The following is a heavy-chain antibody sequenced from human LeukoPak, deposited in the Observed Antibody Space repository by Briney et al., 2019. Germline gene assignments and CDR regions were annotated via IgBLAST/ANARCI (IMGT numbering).Heavy chain of an antibody. V-gene: IGHV3-30*03. CDR2: ISYDGSKT. Sequence: PPGESLILACEVPGFSLSTYGMSWVRQTPAKVLESVAVISYDGSKTNYADSVKGRSTISRDNPKNTVYLQLNSLRAQDTAVYYCARLPPSVFGVGTGDFDYWGQGTLVTVSS. CDR3: ARLPPSVFGVGTGDFDY. CDR1: GFSLSTYG. D-gene: IGHD2-8*02. J-gene: IGHJ4*02.